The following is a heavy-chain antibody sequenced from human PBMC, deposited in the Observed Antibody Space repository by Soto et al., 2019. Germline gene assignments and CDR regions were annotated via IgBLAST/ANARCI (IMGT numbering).Heavy chain of an antibody. CDR2: IWYDGSNK. D-gene: IGHD5-12*01. CDR1: GFTFSSYG. Sequence: QVQLVESGGGVVQPGRSLRLSCAASGFTFSSYGMHWVRQAPGKGLEWVAVIWYDGSNKYYADSVRGRFTISRDNSKNTLYLQMNSLRAEDTAGYYCARDRDMVGEPVWRTFDYWGQGTLVTVSS. V-gene: IGHV3-33*01. J-gene: IGHJ4*02. CDR3: ARDRDMVGEPVWRTFDY.